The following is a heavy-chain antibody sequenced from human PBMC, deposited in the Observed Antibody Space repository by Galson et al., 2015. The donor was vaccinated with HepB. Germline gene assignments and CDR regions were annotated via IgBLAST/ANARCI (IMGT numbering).Heavy chain of an antibody. Sequence: SLRLSCAASGFTFSSYWMSWVRQAPGKGLEWVANIKQDGSEKYYVDSVKGRFTISRDNAKNSLYLQMNSLRAEDTAVYYCARGSGSGSYYINAFDIWGHGTMVTVSS. V-gene: IGHV3-7*03. D-gene: IGHD3-10*01. J-gene: IGHJ3*02. CDR3: ARGSGSGSYYINAFDI. CDR2: IKQDGSEK. CDR1: GFTFSSYW.